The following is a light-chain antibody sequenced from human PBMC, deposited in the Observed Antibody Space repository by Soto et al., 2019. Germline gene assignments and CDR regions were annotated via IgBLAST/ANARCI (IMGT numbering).Light chain of an antibody. CDR3: QKYNSAPL. J-gene: IGKJ3*01. CDR1: QGISNY. V-gene: IGKV1-27*01. CDR2: AAS. Sequence: DIQMTQSPSSLSASVGDRVTITCRASQGISNYLAWYQQKPGKVPKLLIYAASTFQSGVPSRFSGSGSGTDITLTISSLQPEDVATYFCQKYNSAPLFGPGTKVDIK.